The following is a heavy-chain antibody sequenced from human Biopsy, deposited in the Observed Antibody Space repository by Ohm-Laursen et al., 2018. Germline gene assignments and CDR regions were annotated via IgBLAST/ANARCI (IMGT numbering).Heavy chain of an antibody. Sequence: GTLSLTCAVYGGSFGGYYWSWIRQPPGKGLEWIGEINHSGSTNYNPSLKSRVTISVDTSRNQFSLKLSSVTAADTAVYYCARGRLRAVARFDYWGQGILVTVSS. CDR2: INHSGST. CDR1: GGSFGGYY. CDR3: ARGRLRAVARFDY. D-gene: IGHD6-19*01. V-gene: IGHV4-34*01. J-gene: IGHJ4*02.